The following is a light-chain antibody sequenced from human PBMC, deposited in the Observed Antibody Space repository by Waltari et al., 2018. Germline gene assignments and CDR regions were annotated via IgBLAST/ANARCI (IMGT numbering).Light chain of an antibody. CDR1: SPNIGAGYD. CDR3: QSYDSSLSGCV. Sequence: QSVLTQPPSVSGAPGQRVTISCTGSSPNIGAGYDVHWYQQLPGTVPKLLIYGNSNRPSGVPDRFSGSKSGTSASLAISGLQAEDEADYYCQSYDSSLSGCVFGTGTTVTVL. V-gene: IGLV1-40*01. J-gene: IGLJ1*01. CDR2: GNS.